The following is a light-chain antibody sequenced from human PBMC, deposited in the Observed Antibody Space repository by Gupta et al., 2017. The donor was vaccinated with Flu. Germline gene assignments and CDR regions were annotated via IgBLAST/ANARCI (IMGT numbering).Light chain of an antibody. J-gene: IGKJ5*01. CDR3: QQYDDWPPIT. CDR2: GAS. Sequence: DIVMTQSPDTLSVSPGDRATLSCRASQSISSNLAWYQHKPGLAPRLLIYGASTRATGIADRFSGSGSGTEFTLTISSRESEDFAVYYCQQYDDWPPITFGQGTRLEIK. V-gene: IGKV3-15*01. CDR1: QSISSN.